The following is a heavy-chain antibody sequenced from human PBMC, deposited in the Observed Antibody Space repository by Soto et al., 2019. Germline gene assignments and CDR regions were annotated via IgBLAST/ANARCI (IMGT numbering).Heavy chain of an antibody. V-gene: IGHV4-61*01. CDR3: AREYGSYLLGFDP. CDR2: IHFNGGA. J-gene: IGHJ5*02. Sequence: SETLSLTCIVSGGSVNDGNYYWTWIRQPPGKGLEWIGNIHFNGGATYSPSLKSRVTISVDTSKNQFSLKLSSATAADTAVYYCAREYGSYLLGFDPWGQGTLVTVSS. D-gene: IGHD1-26*01. CDR1: GGSVNDGNYY.